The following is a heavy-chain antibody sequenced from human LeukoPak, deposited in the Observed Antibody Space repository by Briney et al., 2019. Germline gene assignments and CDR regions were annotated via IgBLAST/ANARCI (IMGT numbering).Heavy chain of an antibody. Sequence: GASVRVSCKASGYTFTGYYMHWVRQDPGQGLEWMGWINPNSGATNYAQRFQGRVTMTRDTSISTAYMDLSSLTSDDTAVYYCARDLDSSSWYIEYWGQGTLVTVSS. CDR3: ARDLDSSSWYIEY. J-gene: IGHJ4*02. CDR1: GYTFTGYY. V-gene: IGHV1-2*02. D-gene: IGHD6-13*01. CDR2: INPNSGAT.